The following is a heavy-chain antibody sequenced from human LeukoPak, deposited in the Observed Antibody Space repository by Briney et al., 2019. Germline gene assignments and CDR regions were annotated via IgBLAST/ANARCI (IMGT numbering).Heavy chain of an antibody. Sequence: TSETLSLTCTVSGGSISGYYWSWIRQPAGKGLEWIGRIYTSGSTNYNPSLKSRVTMSVDTSKNQFSLKLSSATTADTAVYYCARMTTAHFDYWGQGTLVTVSS. CDR1: GGSISGYY. V-gene: IGHV4-4*07. D-gene: IGHD4-11*01. CDR2: IYTSGST. J-gene: IGHJ4*02. CDR3: ARMTTAHFDY.